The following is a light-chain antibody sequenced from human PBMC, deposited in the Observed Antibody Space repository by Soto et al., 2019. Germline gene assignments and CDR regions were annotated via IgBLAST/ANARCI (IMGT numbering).Light chain of an antibody. V-gene: IGKV1-39*01. CDR1: QDITSY. CDR3: QQSYSTPRT. Sequence: DIQLTQSPSFLSASVGDRVTITCRASQDITSYLAWYQQKPGKAPNLLIFAASSLQSGVPSRFSGSGSGTDFTLTISSLQPGDFATYYCQQSYSTPRTFGPGTKVDI. CDR2: AAS. J-gene: IGKJ3*01.